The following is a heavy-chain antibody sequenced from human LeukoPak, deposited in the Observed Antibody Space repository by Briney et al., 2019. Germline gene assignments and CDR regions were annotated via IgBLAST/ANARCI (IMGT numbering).Heavy chain of an antibody. CDR1: GYTFTSYG. Sequence: ASVKVSCKASGYTFTSYGISWVRQAPGQGLEWMGWISAYNGNTNYAQKLQGRVTMTTDTSTSTAYMELRSLRSDDTAVYYCASNYYDILTGYYYYCGMDVWGQGTTVTVSS. CDR2: ISAYNGNT. J-gene: IGHJ6*02. CDR3: ASNYYDILTGYYYYCGMDV. D-gene: IGHD3-9*01. V-gene: IGHV1-18*01.